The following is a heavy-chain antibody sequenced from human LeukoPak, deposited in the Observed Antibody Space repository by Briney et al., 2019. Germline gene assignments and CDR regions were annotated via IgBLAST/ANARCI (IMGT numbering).Heavy chain of an antibody. J-gene: IGHJ5*02. CDR1: GYTFSRHG. D-gene: IGHD3-16*01. CDR2: VWYDGRNR. Sequence: GRSLTLSCAASGYTFSRHGIHWVRQAPGKGLEWVAVVWYDGRNRDYADSVKGRFTISKDNSNNMVFLQMDRLRAEDTAVYYCAGLWGGNGYSGGSLNLWGQGTLVTVSS. V-gene: IGHV3-33*01. CDR3: AGLWGGNGYSGGSLNL.